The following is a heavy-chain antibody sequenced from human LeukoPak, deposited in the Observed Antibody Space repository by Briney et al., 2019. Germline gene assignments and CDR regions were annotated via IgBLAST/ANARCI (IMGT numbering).Heavy chain of an antibody. D-gene: IGHD5/OR15-5a*01. J-gene: IGHJ4*02. CDR3: ARDVYYFDY. V-gene: IGHV3-53*01. CDR1: GFTVSTNY. CDR2: IYSDGTT. Sequence: GGSLRLSCAASGFTVSTNYMSWVRQAPGKGLEWVSLIYSDGTTNYADSVKGRFTISRDNSKNTLFLQMNSLRAEDTAVYYCARDVYYFDYRGQGTLVTVSS.